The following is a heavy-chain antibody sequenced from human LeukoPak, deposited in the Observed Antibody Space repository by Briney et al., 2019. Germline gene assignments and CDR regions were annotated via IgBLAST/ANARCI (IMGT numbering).Heavy chain of an antibody. CDR2: ISGNGGST. Sequence: PGGSLRLSCAASGVTFSRNAMSWVRQAPGKGLEWVSSISGNGGSTYYADSVKGRFTISRDKSKNTLYLQMNSLRAEDTAVYYCARAENGAAAGYGYWGQGTLVTVSS. V-gene: IGHV3-23*01. D-gene: IGHD6-13*01. J-gene: IGHJ4*02. CDR3: ARAENGAAAGYGY. CDR1: GVTFSRNA.